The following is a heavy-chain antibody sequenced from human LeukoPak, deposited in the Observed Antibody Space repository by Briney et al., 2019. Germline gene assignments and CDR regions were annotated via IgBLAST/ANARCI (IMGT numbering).Heavy chain of an antibody. CDR3: AREGGVDAFYI. D-gene: IGHD3-16*01. CDR2: IKHDGSEA. J-gene: IGHJ3*02. Sequence: GGSLRLSGAGSELTFIEYWLSWVRQAPGKGLQWVANIKHDGSEAHYVDSVKGRFTISRDNSKNTLYLQMNSLRAEDTAVYYCAREGGVDAFYIWGQGTMVTVSS. CDR1: ELTFIEYW. V-gene: IGHV3-7*01.